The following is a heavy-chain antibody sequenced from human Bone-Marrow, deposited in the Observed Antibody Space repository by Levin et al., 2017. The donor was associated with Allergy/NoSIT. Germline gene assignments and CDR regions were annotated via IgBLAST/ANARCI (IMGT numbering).Heavy chain of an antibody. CDR2: ISSSSSYI. CDR3: ARDAVKLDSDSSGYYNNWFDP. Sequence: PGGSLRLSCAASGFTFSSYSMNWVRQAPGKGLEWVSSISSSSSYIYYADSVKGRFTISRDNAKNSLYLQMNSLRAEDTAVYYCARDAVKLDSDSSGYYNNWFDPWGQGTLVTVSS. CDR1: GFTFSSYS. J-gene: IGHJ5*02. V-gene: IGHV3-21*01. D-gene: IGHD3-22*01.